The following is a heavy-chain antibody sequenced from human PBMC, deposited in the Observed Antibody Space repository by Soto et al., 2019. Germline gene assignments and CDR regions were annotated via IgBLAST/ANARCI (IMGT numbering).Heavy chain of an antibody. CDR1: VGSINGYY. Sequence: SETLSLTCTISVGSINGYYWSCIRQPPGKGLEWIGYVYYTGTTKYNPSLESRVTISADTSKNQFSLRVTSVTAADTAVYYCAQYRSTDADGYKLEFWGQGILVIVSS. CDR2: VYYTGTT. CDR3: AQYRSTDADGYKLEF. V-gene: IGHV4-59*01. D-gene: IGHD5-12*01. J-gene: IGHJ4*02.